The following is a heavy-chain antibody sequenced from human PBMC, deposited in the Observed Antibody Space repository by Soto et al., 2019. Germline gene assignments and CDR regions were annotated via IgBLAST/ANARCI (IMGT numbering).Heavy chain of an antibody. J-gene: IGHJ4*02. D-gene: IGHD1-26*01. CDR3: ARRYGGNFDY. Sequence: SETLSLTCTVSGGSVSSGSYYWSWIRQPPGKGLEWIGYIYYSGSTNYNPSLKSRVTISVDTSKNQFSLKLSSVTAADTAVYYCARRYGGNFDYWGQGTLVTSPQ. V-gene: IGHV4-61*01. CDR1: GGSVSSGSYY. CDR2: IYYSGST.